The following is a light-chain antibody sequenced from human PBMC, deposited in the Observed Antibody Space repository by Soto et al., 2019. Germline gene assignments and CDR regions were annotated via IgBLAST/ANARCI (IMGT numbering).Light chain of an antibody. CDR3: QSYDSNIRVL. CDR1: SGSIASNY. J-gene: IGLJ2*01. V-gene: IGLV6-57*03. Sequence: NFMLTQPHSVSESPGKTVTISCTRSSGSIASNYVQWYQQRPGSAPTTVIYEDNQRHSGVPDRFSGSIDSSSNSASLTISGLKTEDEADYYCQSYDSNIRVLFGGGTKLTVL. CDR2: EDN.